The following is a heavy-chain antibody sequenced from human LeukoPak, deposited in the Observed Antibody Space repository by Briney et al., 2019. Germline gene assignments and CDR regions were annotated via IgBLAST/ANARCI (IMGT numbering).Heavy chain of an antibody. J-gene: IGHJ5*02. V-gene: IGHV4-59*01. CDR1: GGSISSYY. Sequence: SETLSLTCTVSGGSISSYYWSWIRQPPGKGLEWIGYIYYSGSTNYNPSLKSRVTISVDTSKNQFSLKLSSVTAADTAVYYCASARYSSSWYNFQHQNNWFDPWGQGTLVTVSS. CDR2: IYYSGST. CDR3: ASARYSSSWYNFQHQNNWFDP. D-gene: IGHD6-13*01.